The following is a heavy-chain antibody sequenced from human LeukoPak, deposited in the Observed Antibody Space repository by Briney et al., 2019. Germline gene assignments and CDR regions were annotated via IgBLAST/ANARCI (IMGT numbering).Heavy chain of an antibody. V-gene: IGHV3-23*01. D-gene: IGHD3-22*01. J-gene: IGHJ4*02. CDR1: GFTFSSYA. Sequence: GGSLRLSCAASGFTFSSYAMSWIRQAPGKGLEWVSAISGSGGSTYYADSVKGRFTISRDNSKNTLYLQMNSLRAEDTAVYYCAKPPHYYDSSGYEYYFDYWGQGTLVTVSS. CDR3: AKPPHYYDSSGYEYYFDY. CDR2: ISGSGGST.